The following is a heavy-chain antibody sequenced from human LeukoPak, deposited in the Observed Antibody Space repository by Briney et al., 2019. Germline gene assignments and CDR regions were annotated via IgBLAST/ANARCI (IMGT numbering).Heavy chain of an antibody. Sequence: GASVKVSCRASGYTFTGYYMHWVRQAPGQGLEWMGWINPNSGGTNYARKFQGRVTMTRDTSISTAYMELSRLRSDDTAVYYCARDSQPNWFDPWGQGTLVTVSS. CDR2: INPNSGGT. D-gene: IGHD2-2*01. CDR3: ARDSQPNWFDP. V-gene: IGHV1-2*02. J-gene: IGHJ5*02. CDR1: GYTFTGYY.